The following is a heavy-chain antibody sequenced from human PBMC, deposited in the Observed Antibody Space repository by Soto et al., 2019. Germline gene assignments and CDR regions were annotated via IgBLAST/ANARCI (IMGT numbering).Heavy chain of an antibody. J-gene: IGHJ4*02. CDR2: IYYSGST. D-gene: IGHD2-21*02. Sequence: QVQLQESGPGLVKPSQTLSLTCTVSGDSISSGGYYWSWIRQHPGKGLEWIGCIYYSGSTYYNTSLQSRVTISGDTSKNQFSLKLDSVTAADTAVYYCARDALTAGGNSAYCGQGIMVTVS. CDR3: ARDALTAGGNSAY. CDR1: GDSISSGGYY. V-gene: IGHV4-31*03.